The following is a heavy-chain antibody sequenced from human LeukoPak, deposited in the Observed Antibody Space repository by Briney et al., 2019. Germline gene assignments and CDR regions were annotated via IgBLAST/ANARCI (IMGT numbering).Heavy chain of an antibody. CDR3: AIVEMATPFYWYFDL. D-gene: IGHD5-24*01. J-gene: IGHJ2*01. CDR1: GGTFSRYA. CDR2: IIPIFGTA. Sequence: SVKVSCEASGGTFSRYAISWVRQAPGQGLEWMGGIIPIFGTANYAQKFQGRVTITTDESTTTAYMELSSLRSEDTAVYYCAIVEMATPFYWYFDLWGRGTLVTVSS. V-gene: IGHV1-69*05.